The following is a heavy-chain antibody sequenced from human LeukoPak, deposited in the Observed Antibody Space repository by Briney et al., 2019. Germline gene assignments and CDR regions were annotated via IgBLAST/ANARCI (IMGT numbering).Heavy chain of an antibody. CDR3: ARGRWGYGDYDYYYYYMDV. J-gene: IGHJ6*03. CDR1: GYTFTSYY. Sequence: ASVKVSCKASGYTFTSYYMHWVRQAPGQGLEWMGGIIPIFGTANYAQKFQGRVTITADESTSTAYMELSSLRSEDTAVYYCARGRWGYGDYDYYYYYMDVWGKGTTVTVSS. CDR2: IIPIFGTA. V-gene: IGHV1-69*13. D-gene: IGHD4-17*01.